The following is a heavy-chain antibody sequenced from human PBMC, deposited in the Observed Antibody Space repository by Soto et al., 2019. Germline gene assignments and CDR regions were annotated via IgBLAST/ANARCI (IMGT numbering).Heavy chain of an antibody. V-gene: IGHV4-4*07. CDR3: ARGMTPPGAPAWYYFDS. J-gene: IGHJ4*02. CDR2: FSLSGTT. CDR1: GASIAGSSY. D-gene: IGHD2-8*02. Sequence: QVQLQESGPGLMKPSETLSLTCSVSGASIAGSSYWIWIRQPAGKGLEWIGRFSLSGTTNYSPSLRSRVTMSADVSKNQFSLRLTSVTAADTALYYCARGMTPPGAPAWYYFDSWGQGTLVTVSS.